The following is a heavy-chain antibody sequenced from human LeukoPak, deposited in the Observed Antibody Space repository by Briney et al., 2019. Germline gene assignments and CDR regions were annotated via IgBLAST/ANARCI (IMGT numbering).Heavy chain of an antibody. D-gene: IGHD1-14*01. J-gene: IGHJ4*02. V-gene: IGHV1-8*01. CDR3: ARDNLIVVGDY. Sequence: ASVKVSCKASGYTFTSYGINWVRQATGQGLEWMGWMNPNSGNTGYAQEFQGRVTMTRNTSISTAYMELSSLRSEDTAVYYCARDNLIVVGDYWGQGTLVTVSS. CDR2: MNPNSGNT. CDR1: GYTFTSYG.